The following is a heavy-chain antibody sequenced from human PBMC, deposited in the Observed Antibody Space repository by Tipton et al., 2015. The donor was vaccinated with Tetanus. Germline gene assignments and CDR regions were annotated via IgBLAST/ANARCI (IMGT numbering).Heavy chain of an antibody. J-gene: IGHJ4*02. CDR3: ARAHCTDGVCNFDF. V-gene: IGHV5-51*01. CDR1: GYIFNNYW. Sequence: QLVQSGGEVKKPGESLKISCKGSGYIFNNYWIGWVRQKPGKGLEWMGIIYPGDSDTRYSPSFQGQVTISVDKSINTAYLQWSRLKASGTSMFYCARAHCTDGVCNFDFWGRGARVTVAS. CDR2: IYPGDSDT. D-gene: IGHD2-8*01.